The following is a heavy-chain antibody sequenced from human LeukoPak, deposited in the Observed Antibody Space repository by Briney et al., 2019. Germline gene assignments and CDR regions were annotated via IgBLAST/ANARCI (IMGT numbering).Heavy chain of an antibody. V-gene: IGHV1-24*01. Sequence: GAPVKVSCKVSGYTLTELSMHWVRQAPGKGLEWMGGFDPEDGETIYAQKFQGRVTMTEDTSTDTAYMELSSLRSEDTAVYYCATVRLRTTGTYDAFDIWGQGTMVTVSS. CDR1: GYTLTELS. CDR2: FDPEDGET. J-gene: IGHJ3*02. D-gene: IGHD1-1*01. CDR3: ATVRLRTTGTYDAFDI.